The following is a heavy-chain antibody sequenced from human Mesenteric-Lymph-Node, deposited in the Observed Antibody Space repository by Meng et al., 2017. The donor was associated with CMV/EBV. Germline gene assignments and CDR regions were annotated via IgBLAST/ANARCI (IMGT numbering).Heavy chain of an antibody. Sequence: ASVKVSCKASGYTFTGYYMHWVRQAPGQGLEWTGWINPNSGGTNYAQKFQGRVTMTRDTSISTAYMELSRLRSDDTAVYYCARARQDFGVVSYYYYGMDVWGQGTTVTVSS. CDR3: ARARQDFGVVSYYYYGMDV. J-gene: IGHJ6*02. CDR2: INPNSGGT. D-gene: IGHD3-3*01. CDR1: GYTFTGYY. V-gene: IGHV1-2*02.